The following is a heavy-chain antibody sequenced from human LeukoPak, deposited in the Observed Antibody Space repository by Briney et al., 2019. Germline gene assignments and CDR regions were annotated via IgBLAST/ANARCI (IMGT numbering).Heavy chain of an antibody. Sequence: PGGSLRLSCTASGFIVTNNYINWVRQAPGKGLEWVSLVYSGGSTYYADSVKGRFTISRDNSKNMVYLQMNSLRDEDTAMYYCARDPPAVLIDTYGWDQGTLVTVSS. CDR2: VYSGGST. J-gene: IGHJ4*02. V-gene: IGHV3-66*01. CDR3: ARDPPAVLIDTYG. D-gene: IGHD2-8*01. CDR1: GFIVTNNY.